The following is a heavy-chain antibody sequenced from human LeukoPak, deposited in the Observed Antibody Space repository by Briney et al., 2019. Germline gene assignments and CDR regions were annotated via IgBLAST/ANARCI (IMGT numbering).Heavy chain of an antibody. CDR2: IYYSGST. D-gene: IGHD7-27*01. CDR3: ARVAHWGTDY. Sequence: SETLSLTCTVSGGSISSGDYYWSWIRQPPGKGLEWIGYIYYSGSTYYNPSLKSRVTISVDTSKNQFSLKLSSVTAAGTAVYYCARVAHWGTDYWGQGTLVTVSS. CDR1: GGSISSGDYY. J-gene: IGHJ4*02. V-gene: IGHV4-30-4*01.